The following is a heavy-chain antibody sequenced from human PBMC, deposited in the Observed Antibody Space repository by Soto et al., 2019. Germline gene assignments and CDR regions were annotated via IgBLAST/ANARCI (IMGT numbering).Heavy chain of an antibody. J-gene: IGHJ4*02. CDR3: ATMGTPATGLYYFDY. Sequence: CYLAASLFIRGYFFCRGLGKATGKGLEWIGFISYSGSTYYNASLKSRVTISVDTSKSQFSLNLSFVTAADTAVYYCATMGTPATGLYYFDYWGQGTLVTVSS. D-gene: IGHD1-7*01. CDR1: ASLFIRGYFF. CDR2: ISYSGST. V-gene: IGHV4-30-4*01.